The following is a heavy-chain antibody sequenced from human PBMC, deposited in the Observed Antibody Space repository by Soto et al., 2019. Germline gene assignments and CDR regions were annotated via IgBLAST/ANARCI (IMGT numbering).Heavy chain of an antibody. CDR3: ARVVSPYYDVLTGNWFDP. Sequence: QVQLVQSGAEVKEPGASVKVSCKASGYTFTGYYMHWARQAPGQGLEGKGWIKSFNGDTNYAQKFQGRVTLTRDTPISTAYMAPSRLKSDDTAVYYCARVVSPYYDVLTGNWFDPWGQGTLVTVSS. D-gene: IGHD3-9*01. V-gene: IGHV1-2*02. CDR2: IKSFNGDT. J-gene: IGHJ5*02. CDR1: GYTFTGYY.